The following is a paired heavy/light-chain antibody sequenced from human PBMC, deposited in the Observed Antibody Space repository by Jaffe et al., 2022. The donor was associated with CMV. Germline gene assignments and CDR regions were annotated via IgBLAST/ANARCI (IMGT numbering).Light chain of an antibody. J-gene: IGKJ2*01. V-gene: IGKV1-5*03. CDR2: KAS. Sequence: DIQMTQSPSTLSASVGDRVTITCRASQTIGERLAWYQQKPGKAPKSLIYKASSLESGVPSRFSGSGSGTEFTLTISNLQPDDFATYYCQQYKSPIYTFGQGTKLEIK. CDR1: QTIGER. CDR3: QQYKSPIYT.
Heavy chain of an antibody. V-gene: IGHV3-53*01. D-gene: IGHD2-21*02. CDR2: SYTGDVT. CDR3: ERDHFCGGDCYGSD. J-gene: IGHJ1*01. CDR1: GFSVSSND. Sequence: EVQLVESGGGLIQPGGSLRLSCAVSGFSVSSNDMSWVRQAPGKGLEWVSISYTGDVTYYAESVKGRFTISRDNSKNTLYLQMNNVNAEDTAVYYCERDHFCGGDCYGSDWGQGTLVSVSS.